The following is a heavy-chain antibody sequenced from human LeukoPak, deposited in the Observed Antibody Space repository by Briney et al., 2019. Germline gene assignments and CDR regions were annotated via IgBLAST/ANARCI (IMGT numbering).Heavy chain of an antibody. Sequence: ASVKVSCKASGYTFTDYHIHGVRQAPGEGLEWMGWINPISGGTNFAQKFQGRVTMTSDTSISTAYMELSGLRSDDTAVYYCARRGGPYFDYWGQGTLVTVSS. D-gene: IGHD3-16*01. J-gene: IGHJ4*02. CDR3: ARRGGPYFDY. CDR2: INPISGGT. CDR1: GYTFTDYH. V-gene: IGHV1-2*02.